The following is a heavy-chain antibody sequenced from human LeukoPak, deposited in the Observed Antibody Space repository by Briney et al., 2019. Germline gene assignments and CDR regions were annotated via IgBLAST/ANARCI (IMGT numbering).Heavy chain of an antibody. Sequence: GGSLRLSCAASGFTFSSYAMSWVRQAPGKGLEWVSAISGSGGSTYYADSVKGRFTISRDNSKNTLYLQMNSLRAEDTAVYYCAKPSSSSWYGDWFDPWGQGTLVTVSS. CDR2: ISGSGGST. CDR3: AKPSSSSWYGDWFDP. J-gene: IGHJ5*02. V-gene: IGHV3-23*01. CDR1: GFTFSSYA. D-gene: IGHD6-13*01.